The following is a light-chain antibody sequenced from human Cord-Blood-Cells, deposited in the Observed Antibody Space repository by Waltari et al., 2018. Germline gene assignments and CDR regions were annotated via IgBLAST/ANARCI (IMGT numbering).Light chain of an antibody. CDR2: EGS. V-gene: IGLV2-23*01. CDR3: CSYAGSSTYV. J-gene: IGLJ1*01. CDR1: SSDVGSNNF. Sequence: QSALPQPPPVSGSPGRSITIPCIATSSDVGSNNFVPWYQQHPGKAPKLMIYEGSKRPSGVSNRFSGSKSGNTASLTISGLQAEDEADYYCCSYAGSSTYVFGTGTKVTVL.